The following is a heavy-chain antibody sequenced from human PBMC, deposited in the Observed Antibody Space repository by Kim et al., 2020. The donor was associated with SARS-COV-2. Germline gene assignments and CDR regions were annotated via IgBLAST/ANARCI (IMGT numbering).Heavy chain of an antibody. J-gene: IGHJ5*01. CDR3: AGESVVTGWFDS. Sequence: YYGGSVKGRFTISRDNAEKSLYLQRNSLRGEDTAMYYCAGESVVTGWFDSWGQGTLVTVSS. V-gene: IGHV3-7*01. D-gene: IGHD3-22*01.